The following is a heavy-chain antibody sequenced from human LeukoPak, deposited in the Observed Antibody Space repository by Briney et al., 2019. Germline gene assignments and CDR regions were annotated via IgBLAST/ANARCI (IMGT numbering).Heavy chain of an antibody. Sequence: PSETLSLTCAVSGGSISSSNWWSWIRPPAGKGLEWIGRISSSGSTNYNPSLKSRVTISVDTSKNQFSLKLSSVTAADTAVYFCARGPYSYDSSGAFDIWGQGTMVTVSS. CDR3: ARGPYSYDSSGAFDI. CDR1: GGSISSSNW. D-gene: IGHD3-22*01. CDR2: ISSSGST. V-gene: IGHV4-61*02. J-gene: IGHJ3*02.